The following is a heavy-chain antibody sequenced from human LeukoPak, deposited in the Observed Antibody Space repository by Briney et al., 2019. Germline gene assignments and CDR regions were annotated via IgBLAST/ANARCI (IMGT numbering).Heavy chain of an antibody. D-gene: IGHD2-2*01. V-gene: IGHV1-69*13. CDR3: ARAPIVVVAAAKSHWFDP. Sequence: EASVKVSCKASGGTFSSYAISWVRQAPGQGLEWMGGIIPIFGTANYAQKFQGRVTITADESTSTAYMELSSLRSEDTAVYYCARAPIVVVAAAKSHWFDPWGQGTLVTVSS. CDR2: IIPIFGTA. J-gene: IGHJ5*02. CDR1: GGTFSSYA.